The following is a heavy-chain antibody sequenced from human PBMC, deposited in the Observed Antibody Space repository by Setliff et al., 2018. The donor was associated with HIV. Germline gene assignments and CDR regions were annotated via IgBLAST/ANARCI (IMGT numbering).Heavy chain of an antibody. CDR3: ARDSFTVDYFMDV. CDR2: ISNYNGNT. CDR1: DYTFTNYG. Sequence: ASVKVSCKTSDYTFTNYGIYWVRQAPGQGLEWMGWISNYNGNTNYAQKFQGRVTMTRDTSISTAYMELNNLKFEDTAVYFCARDSFTVDYFMDVWGKGTPVTVSS. J-gene: IGHJ6*03. V-gene: IGHV1-18*01. D-gene: IGHD3-10*01.